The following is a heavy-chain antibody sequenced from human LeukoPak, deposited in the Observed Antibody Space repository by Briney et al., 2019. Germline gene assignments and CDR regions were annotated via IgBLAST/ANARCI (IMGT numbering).Heavy chain of an antibody. V-gene: IGHV4-38-2*02. CDR3: ASAYTPTVSFDY. CDR2: IYHSGST. J-gene: IGHJ4*02. CDR1: GYSISSGYY. Sequence: PSETLSLTCTVSGYSISSGYYWGWIRQPPGKGLEWIESIYHSGSTYYNPSLKSRVTISVDTSKNQFSLKLSSVTAADTAVYYCASAYTPTVSFDYWGQGTLVTVSS. D-gene: IGHD2-2*02.